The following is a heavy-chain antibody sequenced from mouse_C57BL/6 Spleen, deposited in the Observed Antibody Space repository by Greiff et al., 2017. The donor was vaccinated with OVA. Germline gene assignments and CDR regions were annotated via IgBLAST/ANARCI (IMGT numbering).Heavy chain of an antibody. V-gene: IGHV1-80*01. CDR3: ARGTGTWYFDV. CDR2: IYPGDGDT. Sequence: QVQLQQSGAELVKPGASVKISCKASGYAFSSYWMNWVKQRPGKGLAWIGQIYPGDGDTNYNGKFTGKATLTADKSSSTAYMQLSSLTSEDSAVYFCARGTGTWYFDVWGTGTTVTVSS. D-gene: IGHD4-1*01. CDR1: GYAFSSYW. J-gene: IGHJ1*03.